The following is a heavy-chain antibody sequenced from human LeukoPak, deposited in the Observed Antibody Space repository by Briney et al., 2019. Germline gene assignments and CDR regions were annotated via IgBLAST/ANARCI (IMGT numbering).Heavy chain of an antibody. CDR2: IYYSGST. Sequence: PSETLSLTCTVPGGSISSYYWSWIRQPPGKGLEWIGYIYYSGSTNYNPSLKSRVTISVDTSKNQFSLKLSSVTAADTAVYYCATGRDSSGYYYEYLDYWGQGTLVTVSS. D-gene: IGHD3-22*01. V-gene: IGHV4-59*08. J-gene: IGHJ4*02. CDR1: GGSISSYY. CDR3: ATGRDSSGYYYEYLDY.